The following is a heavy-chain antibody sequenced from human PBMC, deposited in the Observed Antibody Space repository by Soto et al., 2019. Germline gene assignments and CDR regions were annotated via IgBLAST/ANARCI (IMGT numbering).Heavy chain of an antibody. J-gene: IGHJ6*02. CDR1: GYSLSNFY. Sequence: ASVKVSCKPSGYSLSNFYVHWVRQAHGQGPEWMGIIDPSSGTASYTQKFQERVTMTRDTSMSTVYMELSRLRSEDTAVYYCARGAVVVPNGLIAGMDVWGLGTTFTVSS. CDR3: ARGAVVVPNGLIAGMDV. D-gene: IGHD2-15*01. V-gene: IGHV1-46*01. CDR2: IDPSSGTA.